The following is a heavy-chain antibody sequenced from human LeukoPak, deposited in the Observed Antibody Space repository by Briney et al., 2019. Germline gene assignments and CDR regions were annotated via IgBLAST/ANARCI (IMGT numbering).Heavy chain of an antibody. CDR1: GLSLRDFW. CDR2: VKGDGRTT. D-gene: IGHD5-18*01. V-gene: IGHV3-74*01. J-gene: IGHJ4*02. Sequence: PGGALRLSRAASGLSLRDFWMHRVRQPPGKGVVWVALVKGDGRTTIYADSVKGRFTISRDNAKNTLYLQMNSLRADDSGVYYCATGHSYGYDYWGQGVLVTVSS. CDR3: ATGHSYGYDY.